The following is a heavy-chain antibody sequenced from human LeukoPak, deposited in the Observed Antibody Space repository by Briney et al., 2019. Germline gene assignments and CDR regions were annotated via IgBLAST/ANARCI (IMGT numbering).Heavy chain of an antibody. J-gene: IGHJ4*02. Sequence: GGSLRLSCTASGFTFGDYAMSWVRQAPGKGLEWVGFIRSNAYGGTTEYAASVKGRFTISRDDSKSIAYLQMNSLKTEDTAVYYCTRVPQGCSSTSCYFDYWGQGTLVTVSS. V-gene: IGHV3-49*04. D-gene: IGHD2-2*01. CDR2: IRSNAYGGTT. CDR1: GFTFGDYA. CDR3: TRVPQGCSSTSCYFDY.